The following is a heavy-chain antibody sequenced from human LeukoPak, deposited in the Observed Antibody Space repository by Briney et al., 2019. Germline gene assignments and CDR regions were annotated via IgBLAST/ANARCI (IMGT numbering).Heavy chain of an antibody. CDR2: IYYSGST. CDR3: ARGPPGKENAFDI. CDR1: GGSISSGSYY. J-gene: IGHJ3*02. D-gene: IGHD2-2*01. Sequence: PSQTLSLTCTVSGGSISSGSYYWSWLRQPPGKGLEWIGYIYYSGSTNYNPSLKSRVTISVDTSKNQFSLNLSSVTAADTAVYYCARGPPGKENAFDIWGQGTMVTVSS. V-gene: IGHV4-61*01.